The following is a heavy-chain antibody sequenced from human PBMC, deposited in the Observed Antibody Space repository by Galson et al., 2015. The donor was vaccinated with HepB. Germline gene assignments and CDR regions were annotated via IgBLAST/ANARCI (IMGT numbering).Heavy chain of an antibody. CDR3: ARSNSGSLGDYFDY. CDR1: GFTFNTYG. D-gene: IGHD1-26*01. J-gene: IGHJ4*02. Sequence: SLRLSCAASGFTFNTYGMHWVRQAPGRGLEWVAVVSKDESSKYYTDSVKGRFTISRDNSKNTLYLHITSLTTEDTAVYYCARSNSGSLGDYFDYWGQGTLVTVSS. CDR2: VSKDESSK. V-gene: IGHV3-30*03.